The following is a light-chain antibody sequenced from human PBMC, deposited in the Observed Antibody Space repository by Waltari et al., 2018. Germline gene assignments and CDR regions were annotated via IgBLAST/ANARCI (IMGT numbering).Light chain of an antibody. J-gene: IGLJ2*01. V-gene: IGLV2-14*03. CDR3: SSYTSSSPLV. Sequence: QSALTQPASVSGSPGQSITISCTGTSSDVGGYNYVSWYQQPPGKAPKLMIYDVSNRPSGCSNRFSGSQSGNTASLTISGLQAEDEADYYCSSYTSSSPLVFGGGTKLTVL. CDR1: SSDVGGYNY. CDR2: DVS.